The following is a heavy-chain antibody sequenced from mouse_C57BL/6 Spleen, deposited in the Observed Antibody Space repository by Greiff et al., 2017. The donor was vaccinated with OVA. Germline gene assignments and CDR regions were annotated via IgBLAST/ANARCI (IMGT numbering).Heavy chain of an antibody. CDR1: GYTFTSYW. D-gene: IGHD1-1*01. CDR2: IDPSDSYT. V-gene: IGHV1-59*01. Sequence: VQLQQPGAELVRPGTSVKLSCKASGYTFTSYWMHWVKQRPGQGLEWIGVIDPSDSYTNYNQKFKGKATLTVDTSSSTAYMQLSSLTSEDSAVYYCARRGSIQNWYFEVWGTGTTVTVSS. CDR3: ARRGSIQNWYFEV. J-gene: IGHJ1*03.